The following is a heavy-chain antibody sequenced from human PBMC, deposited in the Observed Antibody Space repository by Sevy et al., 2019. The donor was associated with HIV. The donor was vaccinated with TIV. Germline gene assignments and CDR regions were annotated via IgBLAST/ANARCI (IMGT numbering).Heavy chain of an antibody. J-gene: IGHJ4*02. Sequence: GGSLRLSCAASGFTFSDHYMEWVRQAPGKGLEWVGRIRNKADSYTTEYAASVKGRFTIPRDDSKKSLYLLMNRLKTEDTAVYYCATHAGIAAAGRVFDYWGQGTLVTVSS. CDR1: GFTFSDHY. CDR3: ATHAGIAAAGRVFDY. CDR2: IRNKADSYTT. D-gene: IGHD6-13*01. V-gene: IGHV3-72*01.